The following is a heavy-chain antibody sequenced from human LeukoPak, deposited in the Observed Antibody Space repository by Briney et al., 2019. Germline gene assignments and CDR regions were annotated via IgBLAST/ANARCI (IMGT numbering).Heavy chain of an antibody. Sequence: GGSLRLSCAASGFTFSSYAMSWVRQAPGKGLEWVSAISGSGGSTYHADSVKGRFTISRDNSKNTLYLQMNSLRAEDTAVYYCAKFLREGITGDWGQGTLVTVSS. V-gene: IGHV3-23*01. CDR2: ISGSGGST. J-gene: IGHJ4*02. D-gene: IGHD1-14*01. CDR3: AKFLREGITGD. CDR1: GFTFSSYA.